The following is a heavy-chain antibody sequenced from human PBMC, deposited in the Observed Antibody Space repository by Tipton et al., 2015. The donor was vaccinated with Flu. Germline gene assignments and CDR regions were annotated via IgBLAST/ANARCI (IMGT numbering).Heavy chain of an antibody. V-gene: IGHV4-34*01. J-gene: IGHJ5*02. CDR2: INHGGST. D-gene: IGHD6-6*01. CDR1: GGSFSGYY. CDR3: ARAPSGGSSIAARPNWFDP. Sequence: GLVKPSETLSLTCAVYGGSFSGYYWSWIRQPPGKGLEWIGEINHGGSTNYNPSLKSRVTISVDTSKNQFSLKLSSVTAADTAVYYCARAPSGGSSIAARPNWFDPGGQGTLVTVSS.